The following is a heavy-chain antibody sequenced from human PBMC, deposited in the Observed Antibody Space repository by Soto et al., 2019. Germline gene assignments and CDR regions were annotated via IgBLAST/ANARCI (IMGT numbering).Heavy chain of an antibody. J-gene: IGHJ6*03. CDR3: AKGGEGYCSGGSCYPNYYYYYYMDV. D-gene: IGHD2-15*01. Sequence: EVQLLESGGGLVQPGGSLRLSCAASGFTFSSYAMSWVRQAPGKGLEWVSAISGSGGSTYYADSVKGRFTISRDNSKNTLDLQMNSLRAEDTAVYYCAKGGEGYCSGGSCYPNYYYYYYMDVWGKGTTVTVSS. CDR2: ISGSGGST. CDR1: GFTFSSYA. V-gene: IGHV3-23*01.